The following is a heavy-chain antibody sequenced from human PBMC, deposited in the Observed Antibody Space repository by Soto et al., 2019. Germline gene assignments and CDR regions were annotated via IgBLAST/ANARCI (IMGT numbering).Heavy chain of an antibody. CDR2: IIPIFGTA. J-gene: IGHJ4*02. Sequence: GASVKVSCKASGGTFSSYAISCVRQAPGQGLEWMGGIIPIFGTANYAQKFQGRVTITADESTSTAYMELSSLRSEDTAVYYCARTYYYGSGSYYLDYWGQGTLVTVSS. V-gene: IGHV1-69*13. CDR1: GGTFSSYA. CDR3: ARTYYYGSGSYYLDY. D-gene: IGHD3-10*01.